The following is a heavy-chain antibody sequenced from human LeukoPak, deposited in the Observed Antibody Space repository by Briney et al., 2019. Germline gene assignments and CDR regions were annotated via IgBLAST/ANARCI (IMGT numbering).Heavy chain of an antibody. Sequence: ASVKVSCKASGYTFTSYDINWVRQATGQGLEWMGWMNPNSGNTGYAQKFQGRVTMTRNTSISTAYMELSSLRSEDTAVYYCARGYSGYEAYYYYGMAVWGQGTTVTVSS. V-gene: IGHV1-8*01. CDR2: MNPNSGNT. J-gene: IGHJ6*02. D-gene: IGHD5-12*01. CDR1: GYTFTSYD. CDR3: ARGYSGYEAYYYYGMAV.